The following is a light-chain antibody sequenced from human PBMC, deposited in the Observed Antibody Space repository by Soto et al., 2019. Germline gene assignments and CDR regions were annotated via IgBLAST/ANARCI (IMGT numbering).Light chain of an antibody. CDR2: EVS. J-gene: IGLJ1*01. CDR3: SSYSGSTAFYV. V-gene: IGLV2-14*01. CDR1: SSDVGYYNF. Sequence: QPVLTQPASVSGSLGQSITISCTGTSSDVGYYNFVSWYQQRPGEAPKLIIHEVSNRPSGISNRFSASKSGNTASLTISGLQAEDEADYHCSSYSGSTAFYVFGTGTKLTVL.